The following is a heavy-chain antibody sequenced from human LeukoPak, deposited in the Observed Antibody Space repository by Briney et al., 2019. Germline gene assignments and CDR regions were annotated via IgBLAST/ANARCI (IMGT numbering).Heavy chain of an antibody. J-gene: IGHJ4*02. Sequence: GSLRLSCTASGFTFGDYAMSWFRQAPGKGLEWVGSIYHSGSTYYNPSLKSRVTISVDTSKDQFSLKLSSVTAADTAVYYCARGGAVAGLFDYWGQGTLVTVSS. CDR3: ARGGAVAGLFDY. CDR2: IYHSGST. V-gene: IGHV4-38-2*02. D-gene: IGHD6-19*01. CDR1: GFTFGDYA.